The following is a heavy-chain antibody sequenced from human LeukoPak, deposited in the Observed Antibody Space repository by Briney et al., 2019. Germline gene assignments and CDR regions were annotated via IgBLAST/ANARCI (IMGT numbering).Heavy chain of an antibody. CDR2: ISGSGGST. V-gene: IGHV3-23*01. CDR1: GFTFSSYA. CDR3: ARLRYFDWLLQTMYYFDY. J-gene: IGHJ4*02. Sequence: GGSLRLSSAASGFTFSSYAMSWVRQAPGKGLEWVSAISGSGGSTYYADSVKGRFTISRDNSKNTLYLQMNSLRAEDTAVYYCARLRYFDWLLQTMYYFDYWGQGTLVTVSS. D-gene: IGHD3-9*01.